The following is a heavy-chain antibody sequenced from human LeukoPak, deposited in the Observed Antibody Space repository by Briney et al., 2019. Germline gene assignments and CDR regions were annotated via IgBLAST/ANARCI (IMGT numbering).Heavy chain of an antibody. V-gene: IGHV4-39*01. Sequence: PSETLSLTCTVSGGSISSSNYYWGWIRQPPGKGLEWIGSMYYSGNTDYNPPLKSRVTISVDTSKNQFSLKVNSVTAADTAVYYCARTLGWASSRYPFDGWGQGTLVTVSS. J-gene: IGHJ4*02. D-gene: IGHD3-16*02. CDR2: MYYSGNT. CDR3: ARTLGWASSRYPFDG. CDR1: GGSISSSNYY.